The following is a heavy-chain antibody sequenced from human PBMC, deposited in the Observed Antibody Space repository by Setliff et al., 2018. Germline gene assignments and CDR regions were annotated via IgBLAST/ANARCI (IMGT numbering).Heavy chain of an antibody. D-gene: IGHD3-10*01. V-gene: IGHV4-38-2*01. CDR2: IYHSGST. Sequence: PSETLSLTCAVSGYSISSGYYWGWIRQPPGKGLEWIGSIYHSGSTYYNPSLKSRVTISVDTSKNQFSLKLNSVTAADTAVYYCARHVVTMVRAHFDYWGQRTLVTVSS. CDR3: ARHVVTMVRAHFDY. J-gene: IGHJ4*02. CDR1: GYSISSGYY.